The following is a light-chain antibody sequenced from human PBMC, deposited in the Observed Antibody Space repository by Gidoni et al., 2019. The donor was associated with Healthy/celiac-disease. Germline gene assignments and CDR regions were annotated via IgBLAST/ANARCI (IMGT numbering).Light chain of an antibody. CDR1: QSVSSN. Sequence: EIVMTQSPATLSVSPGERATLSCRASQSVSSNLACYQQKPGQAPRLLIYGASTRATGIPARFSGSGSGTEFTLTISSLQSEDFAVYYCQQYNNWHWTFGQGTKVEIK. CDR2: GAS. J-gene: IGKJ1*01. CDR3: QQYNNWHWT. V-gene: IGKV3-15*01.